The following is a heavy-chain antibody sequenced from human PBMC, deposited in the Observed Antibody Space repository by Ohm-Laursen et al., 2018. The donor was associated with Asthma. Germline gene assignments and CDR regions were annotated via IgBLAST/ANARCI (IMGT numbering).Heavy chain of an antibody. CDR1: GFTFSSYA. V-gene: IGHV3-30*14. Sequence: SSLRLSCAASGFTFSSYAMHWVRQAPGKGLEWVAVISYDGSNKYYADSVKGRFTISRDNSKNTLYLQMNSLRAEDTAVYYCARDLGRSSGWLGWYFDLWGRGTLVTVSS. CDR2: ISYDGSNK. CDR3: ARDLGRSSGWLGWYFDL. D-gene: IGHD6-25*01. J-gene: IGHJ2*01.